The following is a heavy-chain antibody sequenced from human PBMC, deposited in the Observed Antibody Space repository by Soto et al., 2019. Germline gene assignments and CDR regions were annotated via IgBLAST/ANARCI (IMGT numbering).Heavy chain of an antibody. Sequence: GGSLRLSCAASGFTFRNYAMSWVRRAPGKGLEWVSAISGSRGSTYYADSVKGRFTISRDNSKNTLYLQMNSLRAEDTAIYYCAKESSPPYWGQGALVTVSS. V-gene: IGHV3-23*01. CDR3: AKESSPPY. D-gene: IGHD3-10*01. CDR1: GFTFRNYA. J-gene: IGHJ4*02. CDR2: ISGSRGST.